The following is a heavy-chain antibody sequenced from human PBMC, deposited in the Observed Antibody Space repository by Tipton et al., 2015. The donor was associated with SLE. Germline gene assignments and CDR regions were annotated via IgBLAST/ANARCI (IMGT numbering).Heavy chain of an antibody. CDR1: GGSFSGYY. CDR2: INHSGST. V-gene: IGHV4-34*01. D-gene: IGHD5-12*01. CDR3: ASTLVAPVNLVNYHGMDV. Sequence: VKPSETLSLTCAVYGGSFSGYYWSWIRQPPGKGLEWIGEINHSGSTNYNPSLKNRVTISADKSKNQFSLKLRSVTAADTAVYYCASTLVAPVNLVNYHGMDVWGQGTTVTVSS. J-gene: IGHJ6*02.